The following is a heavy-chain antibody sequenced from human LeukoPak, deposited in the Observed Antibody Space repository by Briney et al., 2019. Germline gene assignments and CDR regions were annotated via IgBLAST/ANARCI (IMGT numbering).Heavy chain of an antibody. V-gene: IGHV3-7*01. J-gene: IGHJ4*01. Sequence: PGGSLRLSCAPSGFSFSVYWMTWVRQAPGKGLEWVANIKQDGSEKYYVDSVKGRFTISRDNAKNSLYLQMNSLRAEDTAVYHCARPGTVVPAAIDYWGQGTLVTVSS. CDR2: IKQDGSEK. CDR1: GFSFSVYW. CDR3: ARPGTVVPAAIDY. D-gene: IGHD2-2*01.